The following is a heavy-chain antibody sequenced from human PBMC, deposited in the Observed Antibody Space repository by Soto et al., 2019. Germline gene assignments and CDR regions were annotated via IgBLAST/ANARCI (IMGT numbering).Heavy chain of an antibody. CDR1: GASITYGAYS. D-gene: IGHD3-10*01. CDR3: ARGGGFDSFYY. J-gene: IGHJ4*02. V-gene: IGHV4-30-2*01. CDR2: INHLETT. Sequence: QLQLHMSGSGLVKPSQTLSLTCTVSGASITYGAYSWSWIRQTPGKALEWIGYINHLETTFYNPSFESRLTLSIDRTKNQFSLNLKSMSAADRAVYFCARGGGFDSFYYWGQGILVTVSS.